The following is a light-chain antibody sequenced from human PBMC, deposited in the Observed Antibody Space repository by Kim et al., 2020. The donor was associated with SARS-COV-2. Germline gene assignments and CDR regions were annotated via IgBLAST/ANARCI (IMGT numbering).Light chain of an antibody. Sequence: EIVLTQSPGTLSLSPGDRATLSCRASRSVSSNYFAWYQQRPGQPPRLLIYGTSNRATGIPDMFSGGGSGTDFTLTISRLEPDDFAVYYCQQYTTSPPLTFGRGTKVDIK. CDR3: QQYTTSPPLT. V-gene: IGKV3-20*01. J-gene: IGKJ4*01. CDR2: GTS. CDR1: RSVSSNY.